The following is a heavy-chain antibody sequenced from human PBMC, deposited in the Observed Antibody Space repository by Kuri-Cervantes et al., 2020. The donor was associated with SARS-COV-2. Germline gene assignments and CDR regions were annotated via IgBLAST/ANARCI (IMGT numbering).Heavy chain of an antibody. CDR2: IYYSGST. CDR3: ARGSSSWDFDY. V-gene: IGHV4-59*01. CDR1: GGSISSYY. J-gene: IGHJ4*02. Sequence: ESLKTSCTVSGGSISSYYWSWIRQPPGKGLEWTGYIYYSGSTNYTPSLKSRVTISVDTSKNQFSLKLSSVTAADTAVYYCARGSSSWDFDYWGQGTLVTVSS. D-gene: IGHD6-13*01.